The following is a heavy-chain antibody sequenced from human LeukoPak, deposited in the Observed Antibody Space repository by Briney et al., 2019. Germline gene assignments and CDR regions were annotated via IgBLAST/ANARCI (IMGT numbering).Heavy chain of an antibody. Sequence: ASVKVSCKASGYTFTSYYMHWVRQAPGQGLEWMGIINPSGGSTSYAQKFQGRVTMTRDTSTSTVYMELSSLRSEDTAVYYCARGQVVIPGTIWQTAGPTHYFDYWGQGTLVTVSS. CDR3: ARGQVVIPGTIWQTAGPTHYFDY. D-gene: IGHD2-2*02. CDR2: INPSGGST. J-gene: IGHJ4*02. V-gene: IGHV1-46*01. CDR1: GYTFTSYY.